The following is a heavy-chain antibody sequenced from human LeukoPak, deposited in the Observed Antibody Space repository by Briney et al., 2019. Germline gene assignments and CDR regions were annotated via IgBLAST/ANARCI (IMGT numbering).Heavy chain of an antibody. V-gene: IGHV3-7*03. J-gene: IGHJ4*02. CDR1: GFTFSSYW. Sequence: GGSLRLSCAATGFTFSSYWMSWVRQAPGKGLEWVANIKQDGSEKYYVDSVKGRFTISRDNAKNSLYLQMNSLRAEDTAVYYCARDHYDILTGPDYWGRGTLVTVSS. D-gene: IGHD3-9*01. CDR3: ARDHYDILTGPDY. CDR2: IKQDGSEK.